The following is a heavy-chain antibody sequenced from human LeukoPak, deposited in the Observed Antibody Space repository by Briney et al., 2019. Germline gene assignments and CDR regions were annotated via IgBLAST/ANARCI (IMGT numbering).Heavy chain of an antibody. CDR1: GGTFSSYA. CDR3: ARLVATISPPEQLYYMDV. Sequence: SVKVSCKASGGTFSSYAISWVRQAPGQGLEWMGGIIPIFGTANYAQKFQGRVTITADKSTSTAYMELSSLRSEDTAVYYCARLVATISPPEQLYYMDVWGKGTTVTVSS. CDR2: IIPIFGTA. J-gene: IGHJ6*03. V-gene: IGHV1-69*06. D-gene: IGHD5-12*01.